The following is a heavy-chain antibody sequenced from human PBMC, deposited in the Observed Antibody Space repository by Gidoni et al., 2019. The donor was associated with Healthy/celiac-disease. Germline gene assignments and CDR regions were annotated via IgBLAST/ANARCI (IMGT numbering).Heavy chain of an antibody. Sequence: QLQLQESGPGLVKPSETLSLTCTVSGGSISSSSYYWGWIRQPPGKGLEWIGSIYYSGSTYYNPSLKSRVTISVDTSKNQFSLKLSSVTAADTAVYYCARSSVAGTRGYFQHWGQGTLVTVSS. CDR1: GGSISSSSYY. J-gene: IGHJ1*01. D-gene: IGHD6-19*01. CDR3: ARSSVAGTRGYFQH. V-gene: IGHV4-39*01. CDR2: IYYSGST.